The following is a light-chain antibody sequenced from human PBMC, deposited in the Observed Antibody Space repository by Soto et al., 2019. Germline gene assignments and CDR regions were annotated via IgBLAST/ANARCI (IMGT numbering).Light chain of an antibody. CDR2: EVS. CDR3: SSYTSSSTLFYV. V-gene: IGLV2-14*01. J-gene: IGLJ1*01. CDR1: SSDVGGYNY. Sequence: QSALTQPASVSGSPGQSITISCTGTSSDVGGYNYVSWFQHHPGKAPKLMIYEVSNRPSGVSNRFSGSNSGNTASLTISGLQAEDEADYYCSSYTSSSTLFYVFGTGTKLTVL.